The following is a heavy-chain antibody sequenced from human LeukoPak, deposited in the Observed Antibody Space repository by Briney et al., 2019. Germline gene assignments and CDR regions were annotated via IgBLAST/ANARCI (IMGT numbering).Heavy chain of an antibody. CDR3: ARVTVALDY. V-gene: IGHV3-48*03. CDR1: GFTFSSYE. Sequence: GGSLRLSCAASGFTFSSYEMNWVRQAPGKGLEWVSYISSSGSTIYYADSVKGRFTTSRDNAKNSLYLQMNSLRAEDTAVYYCARVTVALDYWGQGTLVTVSS. D-gene: IGHD6-19*01. CDR2: ISSSGSTI. J-gene: IGHJ4*02.